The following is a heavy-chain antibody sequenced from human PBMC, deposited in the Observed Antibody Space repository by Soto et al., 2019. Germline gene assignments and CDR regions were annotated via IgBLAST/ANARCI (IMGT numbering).Heavy chain of an antibody. Sequence: GGSLRLSCAASGFTFSSYAMTWVRQAPGKALEWVSSISGSGGSKYFADSVKGGFAISRDNSKNTLYPQMNRLRAADRARYYSAKYRKQSIELRVDVWGQGILVTVSS. D-gene: IGHD2-15*01. CDR1: GFTFSSYA. J-gene: IGHJ5*01. CDR2: ISGSGGSK. CDR3: AKYRKQSIELRVDV. V-gene: IGHV3-23*01.